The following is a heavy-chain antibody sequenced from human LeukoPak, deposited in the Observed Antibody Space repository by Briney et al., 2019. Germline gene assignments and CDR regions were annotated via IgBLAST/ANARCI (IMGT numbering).Heavy chain of an antibody. CDR3: AREDAYCGGDCYTRGYDY. CDR1: GFTFSSYP. Sequence: GGSLRLSCAASGFTFSSYPMHWVRQAPGKGLEYVSAISSNGGSTYYANSVKGRFTISRYNSKNTLYLQMGSLRAEDMAVYCCAREDAYCGGDCYTRGYDYWGQGTLVTVSS. J-gene: IGHJ4*02. CDR2: ISSNGGST. D-gene: IGHD2-21*01. V-gene: IGHV3-64*01.